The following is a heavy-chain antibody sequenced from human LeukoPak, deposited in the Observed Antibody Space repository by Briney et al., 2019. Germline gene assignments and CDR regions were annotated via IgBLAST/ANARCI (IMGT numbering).Heavy chain of an antibody. J-gene: IGHJ4*02. Sequence: GASVKVSCKASGYTFTSYYMHWVRQAPGQGLEWMGIINPNSGGTNYAQKFQGRVTMTRDTSISTAYMELSRLRSDDTAVYYCVRSFVDTAMVTTDRFDYWGQGTLVTVSS. CDR3: VRSFVDTAMVTTDRFDY. CDR2: INPNSGGT. CDR1: GYTFTSYY. D-gene: IGHD5-18*01. V-gene: IGHV1-2*02.